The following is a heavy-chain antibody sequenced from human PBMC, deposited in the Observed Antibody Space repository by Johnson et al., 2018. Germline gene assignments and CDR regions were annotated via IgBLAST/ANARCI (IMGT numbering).Heavy chain of an antibody. CDR1: GFTFSSYS. CDR3: ARDRGGAFDV. CDR2: ITNSRSYI. V-gene: IGHV3-21*01. D-gene: IGHD6-25*01. J-gene: IGHJ3*01. Sequence: EVQLVESGGGLVKPGGSLRLSCAASGFTFSSYSMNWVRQAPGKGLEWVSLITNSRSYINYADSGQGRFTISRDNAKTSLYLQMNSLRAEDTALYYWARDRGGAFDVWGQGTMVTVSS.